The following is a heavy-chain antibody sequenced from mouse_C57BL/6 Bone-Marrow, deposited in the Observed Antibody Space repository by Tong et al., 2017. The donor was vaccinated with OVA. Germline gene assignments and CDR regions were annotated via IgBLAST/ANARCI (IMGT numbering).Heavy chain of an antibody. V-gene: IGHV7-3*01. CDR2: IRNKANGYTT. Sequence: EVQLQESGGGLVQPGGSLSLSCAASGFTFTDYYMSWVRQPPEKALEWLGFIRNKANGYTTEYSASVKGRFTISRDNSQSILYLQMNALRAEDSATYYCARYTPYSDYWGQGTTLTVSS. CDR1: GFTFTDYY. J-gene: IGHJ2*01. CDR3: ARYTPYSDY.